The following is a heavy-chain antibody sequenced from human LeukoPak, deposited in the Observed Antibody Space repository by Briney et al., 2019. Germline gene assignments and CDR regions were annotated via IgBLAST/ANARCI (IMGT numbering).Heavy chain of an antibody. CDR2: ISASGGST. Sequence: GGSLRLSWAASGXTFSSFATSWVRQAPGKGLEWVSGISASGGSTYYADSVKGRFTISRDNSKNTLYLQMNSLRAEDTAVYYCAKGFYDNSASGVFDIWGQGTMVTVSS. CDR1: GXTFSSFA. V-gene: IGHV3-23*01. CDR3: AKGFYDNSASGVFDI. J-gene: IGHJ3*02. D-gene: IGHD3-22*01.